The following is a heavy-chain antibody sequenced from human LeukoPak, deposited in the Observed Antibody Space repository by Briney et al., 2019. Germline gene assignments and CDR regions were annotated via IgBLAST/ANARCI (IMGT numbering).Heavy chain of an antibody. J-gene: IGHJ4*02. D-gene: IGHD5-18*01. CDR2: ISSGSSTI. Sequence: GGSLRLSCAASGFTFSAYTMNWVRQAPGKGLEWVSYISSGSSTIYYADSVQGRFTTSRDNAKNSLYPQMNSLRAEDTAVYYCAKLYNNGHDYWGQGTLVTVSS. V-gene: IGHV3-48*04. CDR3: AKLYNNGHDY. CDR1: GFTFSAYT.